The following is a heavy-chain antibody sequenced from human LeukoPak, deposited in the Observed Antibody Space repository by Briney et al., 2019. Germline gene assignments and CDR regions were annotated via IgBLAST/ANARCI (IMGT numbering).Heavy chain of an antibody. CDR3: ARGRHYYDSSGYIQPFS. CDR1: GYTFTSYY. V-gene: IGHV1-8*01. Sequence: ASVKVSCKASGYTFTSYYINWVRQATGQGLEWMGWMNPNSGNTSYAQKFQGRVTMTRDTSISTAYMELSRLRSDDTAVYYCARGRHYYDSSGYIQPFSWGQGTLVTVSS. J-gene: IGHJ4*02. CDR2: MNPNSGNT. D-gene: IGHD3-22*01.